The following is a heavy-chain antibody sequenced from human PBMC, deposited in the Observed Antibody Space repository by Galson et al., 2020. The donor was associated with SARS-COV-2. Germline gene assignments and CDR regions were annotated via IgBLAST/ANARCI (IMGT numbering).Heavy chain of an antibody. V-gene: IGHV4-31*03. J-gene: IGHJ2*01. D-gene: IGHD3-22*01. CDR3: ARGDYYDSSGYSGVSTYWDCDL. CDR1: GGSISSGGYY. Sequence: SETLSLTCTVSGGSISSGGYYWSWIRQHPGKGLEWIGYIYYSGSTYYNPSLKSRVTISVDTSKNQFSLKLSSVTAADTAVYYCARGDYYDSSGYSGVSTYWDCDLWGRGTPVTVSS. CDR2: IYYSGST.